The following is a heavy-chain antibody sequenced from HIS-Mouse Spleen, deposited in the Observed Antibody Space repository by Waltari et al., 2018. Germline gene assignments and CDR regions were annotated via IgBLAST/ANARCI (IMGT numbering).Heavy chain of an antibody. CDR2: INRDGSST. D-gene: IGHD1-1*01. V-gene: IGHV3-74*01. Sequence: EVQLVESGGGLVQPGGSLRLSCAASGFTFSSYWMHWVRQATGKGLVWVSRINRDGSSTSYADAVKGRFTISRDNAKNTLYLQMNSLRAEDTAVYYCARDLELDAFDIWGQGTMVTVSS. CDR3: ARDLELDAFDI. J-gene: IGHJ3*02. CDR1: GFTFSSYW.